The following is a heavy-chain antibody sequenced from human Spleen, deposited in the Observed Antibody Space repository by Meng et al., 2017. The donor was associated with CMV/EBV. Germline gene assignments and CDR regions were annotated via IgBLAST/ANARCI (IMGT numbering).Heavy chain of an antibody. CDR3: AIEYYDFWSGYQGGDYHEYGMDV. J-gene: IGHJ6*02. D-gene: IGHD3-3*01. CDR2: IYYSGST. V-gene: IGHV4-61*01. Sequence: SETLSLTCTVSGGSVSSGSYYWSWIRQPPGKGLEWIGYIYYSGSTNYNPSLKSRVTISVDTSKNQFSLKLSSVTAADTAVYYCAIEYYDFWSGYQGGDYHEYGMDVWGQGTTVTVSS. CDR1: GGSVSSGSYY.